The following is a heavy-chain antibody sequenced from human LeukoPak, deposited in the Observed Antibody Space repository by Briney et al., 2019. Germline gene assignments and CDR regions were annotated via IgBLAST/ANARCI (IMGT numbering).Heavy chain of an antibody. CDR3: ATEGIAAAVSDAFDI. V-gene: IGHV1-69*02. D-gene: IGHD6-13*01. CDR2: IIPILGIA. J-gene: IGHJ3*02. CDR1: GGTFSSYT. Sequence: SVKVSCKASGGTFSSYTISWVRQAPGQGLEWMGRIIPILGIANYAQKFQGRVTITADKSTSTAYMELSSLRSEETAVYYCATEGIAAAVSDAFDIWGQGTMVTVSS.